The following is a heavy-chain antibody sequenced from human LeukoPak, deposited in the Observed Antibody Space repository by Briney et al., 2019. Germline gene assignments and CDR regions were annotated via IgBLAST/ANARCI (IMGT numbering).Heavy chain of an antibody. Sequence: PSETLSLTCTVSGGSISSYYWSWIRQPAGKGLEWIGRIYTSGSTNYNPSLKSRVTISVDTSKNQFSLKLSSVTAADTAVYYCARDTRDKALYYYYMDVWGKGTTVTISS. CDR2: IYTSGST. CDR3: ARDTRDKALYYYYMDV. J-gene: IGHJ6*03. D-gene: IGHD2-15*01. V-gene: IGHV4-4*07. CDR1: GGSISSYY.